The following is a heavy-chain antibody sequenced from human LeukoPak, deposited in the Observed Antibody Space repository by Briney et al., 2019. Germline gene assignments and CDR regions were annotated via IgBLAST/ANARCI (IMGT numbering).Heavy chain of an antibody. CDR3: ARPQVVVLNPFDY. CDR1: GFTFSTYA. CDR2: ITGSADRT. J-gene: IGHJ4*02. V-gene: IGHV3-23*01. D-gene: IGHD3-10*01. Sequence: GGSLRLSCAASGFTFSTYAMSWVRQAPGKGLEWVSAITGSADRTHYADSVKGRFTISRDNSKNIVYLQMNSLRAKDTAVYFCARPQVVVLNPFDYWGQGSLVTVSS.